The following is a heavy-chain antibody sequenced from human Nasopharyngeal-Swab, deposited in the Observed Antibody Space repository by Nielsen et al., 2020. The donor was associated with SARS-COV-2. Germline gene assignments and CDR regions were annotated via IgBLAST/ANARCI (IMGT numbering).Heavy chain of an antibody. CDR3: ATARYYTMMSCVTFYYYMDV. CDR1: GFSFSEYY. D-gene: IGHD2-8*01. CDR2: ISSSGSIT. V-gene: IGHV3-11*04. Sequence: GGSLRLSCAASGFSFSEYYMSWIRQAPGKGLEWISDISSSGSITHYADSMKGRFTISRDNAKKSLYLQMNSLRAEDTAVYYCATARYYTMMSCVTFYYYMDVWGKGTTVTVSS. J-gene: IGHJ6*03.